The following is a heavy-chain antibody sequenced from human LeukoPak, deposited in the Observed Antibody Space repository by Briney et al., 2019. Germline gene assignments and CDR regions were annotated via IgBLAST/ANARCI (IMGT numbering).Heavy chain of an antibody. D-gene: IGHD5-18*01. CDR2: INHSGST. J-gene: IGHJ4*02. CDR1: GGSFSGYY. V-gene: IGHV4-34*01. Sequence: SETLSLTCAVYGGSFSGYYWSWIRQPPGKGLEWIGEINHSGSTNYNPSLKSRVTISVDTSKNRFSLKLSSVTAADTAVYYCAREGRRDTAMVIDYWGQGTLVTVSS. CDR3: AREGRRDTAMVIDY.